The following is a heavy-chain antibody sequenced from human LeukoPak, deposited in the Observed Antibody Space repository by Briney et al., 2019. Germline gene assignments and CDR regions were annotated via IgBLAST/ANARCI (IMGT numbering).Heavy chain of an antibody. CDR3: ARLGSYYDSSGYYFSRTFDY. Sequence: GGSLRLSCAASGFTFSSYGMHWVRQAPGKGLEWVAVISYDGSNKYYADSVKGRFTISRDNSKNTLYLQMNSLRAEDTAVYYCARLGSYYDSSGYYFSRTFDYWGQGTLVTVSS. V-gene: IGHV3-30*03. J-gene: IGHJ4*02. D-gene: IGHD3-22*01. CDR2: ISYDGSNK. CDR1: GFTFSSYG.